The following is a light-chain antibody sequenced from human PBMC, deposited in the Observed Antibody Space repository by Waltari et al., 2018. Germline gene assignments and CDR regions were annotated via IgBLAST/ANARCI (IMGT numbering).Light chain of an antibody. CDR2: GNS. CDR3: QSYDSSLSAVV. Sequence: QSVLTQPPSVSGAPGQRVTISCTGSSSTIGAGSDVQWYQQLPGTAPKLLIYGNSNRPSGVPDRFSGSKSGTSASLAITGLQAEDEADYYCQSYDSSLSAVVFGGGTKLTVL. J-gene: IGLJ2*01. V-gene: IGLV1-40*01. CDR1: SSTIGAGSD.